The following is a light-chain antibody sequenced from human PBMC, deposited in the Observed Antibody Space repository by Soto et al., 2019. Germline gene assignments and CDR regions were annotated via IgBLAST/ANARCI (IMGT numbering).Light chain of an antibody. CDR1: SGHSSYA. Sequence: QSVLTQSPSASASLGASVKLTCTLSSGHSSYAIAWHQQQPEKGPRYLMKLNSDGSHSKGDGIPDRFSGSSSGAERYLTISSLQSEDEADDYCQTWGTGTRGVFGGGTKLAVL. CDR2: LNSDGSH. CDR3: QTWGTGTRGV. V-gene: IGLV4-69*01. J-gene: IGLJ3*02.